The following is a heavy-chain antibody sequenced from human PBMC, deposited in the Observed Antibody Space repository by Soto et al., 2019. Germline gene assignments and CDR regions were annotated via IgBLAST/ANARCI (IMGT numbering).Heavy chain of an antibody. CDR1: GYRFTRYL. V-gene: IGHV5-51*01. CDR3: ARQPSNGQWFL. J-gene: IGHJ6*02. CDR2: MYPGDSEL. D-gene: IGHD3-22*01. Sequence: PRWSFEVSRKGFGYRFTRYLDGWGRPVAGKGLEWMGIMYPGDSELRYSPSFQGQVTISADRSISTAYLQWSSLKASDTAMYYCARQPSNGQWFLWGQGTTVTVSS.